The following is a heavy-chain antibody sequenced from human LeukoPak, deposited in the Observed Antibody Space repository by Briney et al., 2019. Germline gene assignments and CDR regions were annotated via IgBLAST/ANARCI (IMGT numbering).Heavy chain of an antibody. J-gene: IGHJ4*02. Sequence: PGGSLRLSCAASGNYWMHWVRQAPGKGLVWVSHINSDGSWTGYADSVKGRFTISKDNAKNTVYLQMNNLRAEDTAVYYCVSFYETYWGRETLVTVSS. D-gene: IGHD2-2*01. CDR1: GNYW. V-gene: IGHV3-74*01. CDR2: INSDGSWT. CDR3: VSFYETY.